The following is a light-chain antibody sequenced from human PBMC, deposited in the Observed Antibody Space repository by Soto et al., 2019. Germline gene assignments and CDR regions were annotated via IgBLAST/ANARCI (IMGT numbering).Light chain of an antibody. Sequence: QSVLTQPPSVSGAPGQRITISCTGTSSNIGAGYDVHWYQQLPGTAPKLLIYVNINRPSGVPDRFSGSKSGTSASLTITGLQAEDEADYYCQSYDSSLSEGVFGTGTKPTVL. CDR1: SSNIGAGYD. CDR3: QSYDSSLSEGV. J-gene: IGLJ1*01. V-gene: IGLV1-40*01. CDR2: VNI.